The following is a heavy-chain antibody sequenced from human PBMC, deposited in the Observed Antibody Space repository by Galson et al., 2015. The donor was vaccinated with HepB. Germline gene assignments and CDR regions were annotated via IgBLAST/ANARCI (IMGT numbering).Heavy chain of an antibody. CDR1: GGSISSSSYY. D-gene: IGHD5-24*01. CDR2: IYYSGST. V-gene: IGHV4-39*01. J-gene: IGHJ3*02. Sequence: ETLSLTCTVSGGSISSSSYYWGWIRQPPGKGLEWIGSIYYSGSTYYNPSLKSRVTISVDTSKDQFSLKLSSVTAADSAVYYCARHRGDGYNNEASDIWGQGTMVTVSS. CDR3: ARHRGDGYNNEASDI.